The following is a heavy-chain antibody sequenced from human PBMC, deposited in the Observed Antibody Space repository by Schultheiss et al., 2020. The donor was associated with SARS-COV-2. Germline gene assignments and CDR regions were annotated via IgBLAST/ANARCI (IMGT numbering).Heavy chain of an antibody. CDR3: AREKEGYDSSGYFLY. J-gene: IGHJ4*02. CDR2: ISAYSGNT. V-gene: IGHV1-69*13. Sequence: SVKVSCTASGGTFSHSVAWVRQAPGQGLEWMGWISAYSGNTNYAQKFQGRVTVTADESTSTAYMDLSSLRSEDTAVYYCAREKEGYDSSGYFLYWGQGTLVTVSS. CDR1: GGTFSHS. D-gene: IGHD3-22*01.